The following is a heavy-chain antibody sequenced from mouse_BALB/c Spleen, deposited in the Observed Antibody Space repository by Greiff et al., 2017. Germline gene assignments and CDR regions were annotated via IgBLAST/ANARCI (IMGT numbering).Heavy chain of an antibody. Sequence: VQLQQSGGGLVQPGGSRKLSCAASGFTFSSFGMHWVRQAPEKGLEWVAYISSGSSTIYYADTVKGRFTISRDNARNILYLQMSSLRSEDTAMYYCARGGMGYGYAMDYWGQGTSVTVSS. CDR2: ISSGSSTI. CDR3: ARGGMGYGYAMDY. V-gene: IGHV5-17*02. J-gene: IGHJ4*01. CDR1: GFTFSSFG. D-gene: IGHD3-1*01.